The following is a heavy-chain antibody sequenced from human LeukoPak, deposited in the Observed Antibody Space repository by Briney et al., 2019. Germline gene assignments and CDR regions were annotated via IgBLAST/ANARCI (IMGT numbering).Heavy chain of an antibody. CDR1: GGSISSYY. J-gene: IGHJ4*02. D-gene: IGHD1-26*01. V-gene: IGHV4-59*08. Sequence: SETLSLTCTVSGGSISSYYWSWIRQPPGKGLEWIGYIYYSGSTNYNPSPKSRVTISVDTSKNQFSLKLSSVTAADTAVYYCARSDYSGSYFFDYWGQGNLVTVSS. CDR2: IYYSGST. CDR3: ARSDYSGSYFFDY.